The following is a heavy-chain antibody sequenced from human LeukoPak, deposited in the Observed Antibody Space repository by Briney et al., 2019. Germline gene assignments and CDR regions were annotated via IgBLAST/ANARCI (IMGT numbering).Heavy chain of an antibody. Sequence: ASVKVSCKASGGTFSSYAISWVRQAPGQRLEWMGWINAGNGNTKYSQKFQGRVTITRDTSASTAYMELSSLRSEDTAVYYCARDYYGSGSSYNWFDPWGQGTLVTVSS. CDR3: ARDYYGSGSSYNWFDP. V-gene: IGHV1-3*01. D-gene: IGHD3-10*01. J-gene: IGHJ5*02. CDR2: INAGNGNT. CDR1: GGTFSSYA.